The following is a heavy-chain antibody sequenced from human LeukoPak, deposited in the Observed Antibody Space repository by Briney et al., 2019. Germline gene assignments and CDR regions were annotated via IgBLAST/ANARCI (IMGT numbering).Heavy chain of an antibody. CDR1: GFTFSSYS. CDR3: ARGGIWSGYYKGYFDS. V-gene: IGHV3-21*01. Sequence: GGSLRLSCAASGFTFSSYSMNWVRQAPGKGLEWVSSISSSSSYIYYADSVKGRFTISRDNAKNSLYLQMSSLRAEDTAVYYCARGGIWSGYYKGYFDSWGQGTLVTVSS. J-gene: IGHJ4*02. D-gene: IGHD3-3*01. CDR2: ISSSSSYI.